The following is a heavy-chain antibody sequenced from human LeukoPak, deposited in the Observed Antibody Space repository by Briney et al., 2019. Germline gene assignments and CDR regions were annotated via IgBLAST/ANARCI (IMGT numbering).Heavy chain of an antibody. CDR2: ISSSSSYI. CDR1: GFTFSSYS. Sequence: PGGSLRLSCAASGFTFSSYSMNWVRQAPGKGLEWVSSISSSSSYIYYADSVKGRFTISRDNAKNSLYLQMNSLRAEDTAVYYCARVPPIVVAAPGTIWFDPWGQGTLVTVSS. CDR3: ARVPPIVVAAPGTIWFDP. V-gene: IGHV3-21*04. D-gene: IGHD2-15*01. J-gene: IGHJ5*02.